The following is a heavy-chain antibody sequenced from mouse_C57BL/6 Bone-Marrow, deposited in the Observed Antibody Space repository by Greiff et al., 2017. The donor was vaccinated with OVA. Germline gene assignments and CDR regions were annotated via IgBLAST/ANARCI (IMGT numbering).Heavy chain of an antibody. Sequence: QVQLQQSGAELARPGASVKLSCKASGYTFTSYGISWVKQRTGQGLEWIGEIYPRSGNTYYNEKFKGKATLTADKSSSTAYMELRSLTSEDSAVYFCARKNWGYWYFDVWGTGTTVTVSS. CDR3: ARKNWGYWYFDV. V-gene: IGHV1-81*01. CDR2: IYPRSGNT. J-gene: IGHJ1*03. D-gene: IGHD4-1*01. CDR1: GYTFTSYG.